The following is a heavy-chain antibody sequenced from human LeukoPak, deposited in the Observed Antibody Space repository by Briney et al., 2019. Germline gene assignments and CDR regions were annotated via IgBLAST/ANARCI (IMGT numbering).Heavy chain of an antibody. CDR3: AKAPDFGDYHYDY. J-gene: IGHJ4*02. V-gene: IGHV3-30*02. CDR1: GFTFSDYY. CDR2: IRYHGSDK. Sequence: PGGSLRLSCAASGFTFSDYYMSWIRQAPGKGLEWVAFIRYHGSDKYYADSVKGRFTISRDNYKNTLYLQMNSLRPEDTAVYYCAKAPDFGDYHYDYWGQGTLVTVSS. D-gene: IGHD4-17*01.